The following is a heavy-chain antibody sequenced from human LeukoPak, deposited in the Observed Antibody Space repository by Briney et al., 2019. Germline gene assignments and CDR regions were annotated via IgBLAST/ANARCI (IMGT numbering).Heavy chain of an antibody. V-gene: IGHV3-74*01. Sequence: GGSLRLSCAASGFTFSSYWMHWVRQAPGKGLVWVSRINTDGSSTSYADSVKGRFTISRDNAKNTLYLQMNSLRAEDTAVYYCARPGTIFGVFWYYFDYWGQGTLVTVSS. CDR1: GFTFSSYW. CDR3: ARPGTIFGVFWYYFDY. J-gene: IGHJ4*02. CDR2: INTDGSST. D-gene: IGHD3-3*01.